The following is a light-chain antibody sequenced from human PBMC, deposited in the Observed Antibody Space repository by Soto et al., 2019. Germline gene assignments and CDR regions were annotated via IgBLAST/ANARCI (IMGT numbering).Light chain of an antibody. Sequence: QSALTQPASVSGSPGQSITISCTGTNSDVGGYNYVSWYQQHPGTAPDLMIYEVSHRPSGVSNRFSGSKSDNTASLTISGLQAEDEADYYCSSYTSISTLFVFGTGTKVTV. J-gene: IGLJ1*01. V-gene: IGLV2-14*01. CDR3: SSYTSISTLFV. CDR2: EVS. CDR1: NSDVGGYNY.